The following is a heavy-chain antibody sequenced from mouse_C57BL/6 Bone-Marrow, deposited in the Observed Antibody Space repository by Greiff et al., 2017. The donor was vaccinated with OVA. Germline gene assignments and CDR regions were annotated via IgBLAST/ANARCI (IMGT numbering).Heavy chain of an antibody. CDR1: GITFSDYG. CDR3: ARRNTTVRDWYFDV. V-gene: IGHV5-15*01. D-gene: IGHD1-1*01. J-gene: IGHJ1*03. Sequence: EVMLVESGGGLVQPGGSLKLSCAASGITFSDYGMAWVRQAPRKGPEWVAFISNLAYSIYYADTVTGRFTISRENAKNTLYLEMSSLRSEDTAMYYCARRNTTVRDWYFDVWGTGTTVTVSS. CDR2: ISNLAYSI.